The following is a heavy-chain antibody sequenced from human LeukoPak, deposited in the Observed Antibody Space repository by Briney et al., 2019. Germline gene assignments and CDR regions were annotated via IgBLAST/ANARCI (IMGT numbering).Heavy chain of an antibody. J-gene: IGHJ4*02. D-gene: IGHD5-12*01. Sequence: GGSLRLSCAASGFTFTIYQMNWVRQAPGKGLEWVSYISTGGSTIYYADSVKGRFTISRVNAKNSLYLQMNSMRAEDTAVYYCARSPYGAYEVFDSWGQGTLVTVSS. CDR1: GFTFTIYQ. V-gene: IGHV3-48*03. CDR3: ARSPYGAYEVFDS. CDR2: ISTGGSTI.